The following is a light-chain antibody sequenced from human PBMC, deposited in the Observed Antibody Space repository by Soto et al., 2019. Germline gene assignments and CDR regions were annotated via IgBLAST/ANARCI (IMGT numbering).Light chain of an antibody. CDR3: VQRSTWPWT. CDR2: DTF. CDR1: QSVSSY. J-gene: IGKJ1*01. Sequence: EIVLTQSPDTLSLSPGERATLSCRASQSVSSYLAWYQQKPGQALRLLIYDTFKRATGIPARFSGSGSGTDCTLTISSLEPEDFAVYYCVQRSTWPWTVGQGSKVEI. V-gene: IGKV3-11*01.